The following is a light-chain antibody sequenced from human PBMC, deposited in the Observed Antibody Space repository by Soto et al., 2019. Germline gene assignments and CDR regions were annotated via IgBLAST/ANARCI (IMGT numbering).Light chain of an antibody. J-gene: IGKJ2*01. CDR2: GAS. CDR3: QQYGSSPGGDT. CDR1: QSVSSSY. Sequence: EIVLTQSPGTLSLSPGERATLSCRASQSVSSSYLAWYQQKPGQAPRLLIYGASSRATGIPDRVSGSGSGTDFTLTISRLEPEDFAVYYCQQYGSSPGGDTFGQGTKLEIK. V-gene: IGKV3-20*01.